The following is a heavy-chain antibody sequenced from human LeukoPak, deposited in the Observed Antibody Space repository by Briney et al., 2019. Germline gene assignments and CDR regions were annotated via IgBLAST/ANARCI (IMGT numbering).Heavy chain of an antibody. Sequence: SETLSLTCTVSGGSIRSGDYSWNWIRQHPGRGLEWIGYIYYSGSTYYNPSLTSRVTMSVDTSKNQFSLKLSSVTAADTAIYYCARDHTETSSLNFRNYYYYGMDIWGQGTTVIVSS. CDR3: ARDHTETSSLNFRNYYYYGMDI. D-gene: IGHD4-4*01. CDR1: GGSIRSGDYS. V-gene: IGHV4-31*03. CDR2: IYYSGST. J-gene: IGHJ6*02.